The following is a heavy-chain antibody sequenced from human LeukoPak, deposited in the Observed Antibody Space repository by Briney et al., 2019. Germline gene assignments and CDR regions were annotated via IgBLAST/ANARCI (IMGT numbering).Heavy chain of an antibody. CDR2: IYPGDSDT. V-gene: IGHV5-51*01. CDR3: ARRDETLGYCSSTSCYSQAVDY. J-gene: IGHJ4*02. CDR1: GYSFTSYW. Sequence: ESLKISSKGSGYSFTSYWIGWVRQMPGKGLEWMGIIYPGDSDTRYSPSFQGQVTISADKSISTAYLQWSSLKASDTAMYYCARRDETLGYCSSTSCYSQAVDYWGQGTLVTVSS. D-gene: IGHD2-2*01.